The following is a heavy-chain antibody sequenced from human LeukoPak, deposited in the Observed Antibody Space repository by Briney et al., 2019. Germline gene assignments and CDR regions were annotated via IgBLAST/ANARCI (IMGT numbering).Heavy chain of an antibody. CDR1: GGSISSGDYY. J-gene: IGHJ4*02. D-gene: IGHD6-13*01. Sequence: PSETLSLTCTVSGGSISSGDYYWNWIRQPPWKGLEWIGYIYYIGSTYYNPSLKSRVNISVDTSKNQFSLRLSPVTAADAAVYYCARACPKYSSSCHFDYWGQGTLVTVSS. CDR2: IYYIGST. CDR3: ARACPKYSSSCHFDY. V-gene: IGHV4-30-4*08.